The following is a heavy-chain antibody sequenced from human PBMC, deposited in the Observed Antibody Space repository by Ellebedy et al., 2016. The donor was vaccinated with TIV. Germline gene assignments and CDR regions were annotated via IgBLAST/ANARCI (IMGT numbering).Heavy chain of an antibody. V-gene: IGHV4-30-4*01. D-gene: IGHD3-10*01. Sequence: MPSETLSLTCTVSGGSISSDDSYRSWIRQPPGKGLEWIGQIYYSESIYYNPSLKSRLTVSVDTSKNQFSLKLYSVTAADSAGYYCARERRVYAPGDSFYGMDVWGQGITVTVSS. CDR2: IYYSESI. J-gene: IGHJ6*02. CDR1: GGSISSDDSY. CDR3: ARERRVYAPGDSFYGMDV.